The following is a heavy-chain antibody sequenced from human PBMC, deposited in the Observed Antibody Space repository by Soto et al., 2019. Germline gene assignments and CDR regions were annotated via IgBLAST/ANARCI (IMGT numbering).Heavy chain of an antibody. CDR3: AKVTDYDILTGYPGNAFDI. CDR1: GFTFSSYA. D-gene: IGHD3-9*01. J-gene: IGHJ3*02. CDR2: ISGSGGST. V-gene: IGHV3-23*01. Sequence: GGSLRLSCADSGFTFSSYAMSWLRQAPGKGLEWVSAISGSGGSTCYADYVKGRFTISRDNSKNTLYLQMNSLRAEDTAVYYCAKVTDYDILTGYPGNAFDIWGQGTMVTVSS.